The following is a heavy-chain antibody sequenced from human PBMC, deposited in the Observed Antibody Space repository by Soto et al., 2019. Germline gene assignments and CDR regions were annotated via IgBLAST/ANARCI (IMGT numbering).Heavy chain of an antibody. D-gene: IGHD1-20*01. V-gene: IGHV3-30*18. CDR2: ISYDGSNK. CDR1: GFTFSSYG. Sequence: PGESLKISCAASGFTFSSYGMHWVRQAPGKGLEWVAVISYDGSNKYYADSVKGRFSISRDNSKNTLYLQMNSLRAEDTALYYCAKDRHPDGIWSFDYWARRILVTVSS. J-gene: IGHJ4*02. CDR3: AKDRHPDGIWSFDY.